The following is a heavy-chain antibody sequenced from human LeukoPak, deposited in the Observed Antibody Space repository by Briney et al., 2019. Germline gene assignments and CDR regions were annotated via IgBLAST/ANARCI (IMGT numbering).Heavy chain of an antibody. CDR2: INQDGSEK. D-gene: IGHD3-22*01. Sequence: GGSLRLSCAASGFTFSTYWMSWVRQAPGKGLEWVANINQDGSEKYYVDSVKGRFTISRDNAKSSVYLQMSSLRADDTSVYYCARDRALYDSRRGYYYTEDDYWGQGTLVTVSS. CDR3: ARDRALYDSRRGYYYTEDDY. CDR1: GFTFSTYW. V-gene: IGHV3-7*01. J-gene: IGHJ4*02.